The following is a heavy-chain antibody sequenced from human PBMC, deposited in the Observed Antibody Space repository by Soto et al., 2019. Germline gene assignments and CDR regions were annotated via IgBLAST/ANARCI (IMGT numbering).Heavy chain of an antibody. CDR3: ASVVPHKWFDS. V-gene: IGHV3-74*01. J-gene: IGHJ5*01. Sequence: EVQLVESGGGLVQPGGSLRLSCEASRGAFGDYWMHWVRQAPGKGLVWVSRINRDANDIIYADSVKGRFTASRDNAKNMVFLQMDSLRVEDTAVYYCASVVPHKWFDSWGQGTLVTVSS. D-gene: IGHD3-10*02. CDR1: RGAFGDYW. CDR2: INRDANDI.